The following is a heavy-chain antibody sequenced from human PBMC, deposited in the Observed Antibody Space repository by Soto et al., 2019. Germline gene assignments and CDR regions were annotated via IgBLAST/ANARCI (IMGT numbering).Heavy chain of an antibody. Sequence: SETLSLTCTVSGSSLSSYYLSWIRQPPGKGLEWIGYIYYIGSTNYNPSLKSRVTISVDTSKNQFSLKLSSVTAADTAVYYCARGLRRQLLNWFDPWGQGTLVTVSS. D-gene: IGHD2-2*01. J-gene: IGHJ5*02. CDR1: GSSLSSYY. V-gene: IGHV4-59*01. CDR2: IYYIGST. CDR3: ARGLRRQLLNWFDP.